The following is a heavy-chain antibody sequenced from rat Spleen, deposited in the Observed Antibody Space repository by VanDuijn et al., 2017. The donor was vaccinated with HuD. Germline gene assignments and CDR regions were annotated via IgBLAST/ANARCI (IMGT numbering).Heavy chain of an antibody. CDR1: GFTFSSYG. J-gene: IGHJ4*01. CDR2: ISRSSGT. CDR3: VRPCSRRYVMDA. V-gene: IGHV5-62*01. Sequence: VKLVESGGGLVQPGKSLKLSCSASGFTFSSYGMHWIRQAPGKGLDWVAYISRSSGTIYADAVKGRFTISRDNAKSTLYLQMNSLTSEDTATYYCVRPCSRRYVMDAWGQGASVTVSS. D-gene: IGHD1-2*01.